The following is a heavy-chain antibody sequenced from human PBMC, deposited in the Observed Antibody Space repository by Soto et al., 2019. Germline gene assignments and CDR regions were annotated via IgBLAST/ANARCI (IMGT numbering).Heavy chain of an antibody. CDR1: GGSISGFY. J-gene: IGHJ5*02. CDR2: IYYTGKT. V-gene: IGHV4-59*08. D-gene: IGHD6-13*01. Sequence: LETLSLTCTVSGGSISGFYWTWIRQPPGKGLEWVGFIYYTGKTSYTPSLRGRVTISQDTSRNQFSLKLSSVTAADTAVYYCARRVNNWFDPWGQGTLVTVSS. CDR3: ARRVNNWFDP.